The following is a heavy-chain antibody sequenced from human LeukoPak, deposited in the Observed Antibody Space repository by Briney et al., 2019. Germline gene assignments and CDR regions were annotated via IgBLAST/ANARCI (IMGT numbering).Heavy chain of an antibody. D-gene: IGHD6-19*01. J-gene: IGHJ4*02. CDR3: ARHTPSGWYYFDY. CDR1: GYSFTSYW. V-gene: IGHV5-51*01. CDR2: IYPGDSDT. Sequence: GESLQISCQGSGYSFTSYWIGWVRQMPGKGLEWMGIIYPGDSDTRYSPSFQGQVTISADKSISTAYLQWSSLKASDTAMYYCARHTPSGWYYFDYWGQGTLVTVSS.